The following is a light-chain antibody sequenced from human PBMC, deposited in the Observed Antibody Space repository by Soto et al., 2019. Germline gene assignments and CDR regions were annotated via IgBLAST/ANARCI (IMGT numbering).Light chain of an antibody. CDR2: TVS. V-gene: IGKV1-16*01. CDR3: QQYYSYPLP. CDR1: QGIYNH. J-gene: IGKJ4*01. Sequence: DIKMTQSPSSLSASEGDRVTITCRASQGIYNHLAWFQLKPGKAPKSLSYTVSSLESGVPSRFSGRGYATDFTLTISSLQHEDFATYDCQQYYSYPLPFGGWTKVEI.